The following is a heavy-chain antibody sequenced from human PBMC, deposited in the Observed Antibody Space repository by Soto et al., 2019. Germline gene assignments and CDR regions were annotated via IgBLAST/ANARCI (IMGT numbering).Heavy chain of an antibody. J-gene: IGHJ4*02. CDR1: GGTFSSYA. CDR3: ARESWYSGSYYSFDY. D-gene: IGHD1-26*01. Sequence: SVKVSCTASGGTFSSYAISWVRQAPGQGLEWMGGIIPIFGTANYAQKFQGRVTITADESTSTAYMELSSLRSEDTAVYYCARESWYSGSYYSFDYWGQGTLVTVSS. V-gene: IGHV1-69*13. CDR2: IIPIFGTA.